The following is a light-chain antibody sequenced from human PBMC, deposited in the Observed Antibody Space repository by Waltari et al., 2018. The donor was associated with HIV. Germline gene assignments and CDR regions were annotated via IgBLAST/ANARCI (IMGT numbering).Light chain of an antibody. V-gene: IGLV2-14*03. CDR2: DVS. Sequence: QSGLTQPASVSGSPGQPLTISCTGTTSDVGGYNYVSWYQQHPGKAPNIIIYDVSNRPSGVSNRFSGSKSGNTASLTISGLQPEDETDYYCSSFSSSSTPYVFGTGTKVTVL. CDR3: SSFSSSSTPYV. J-gene: IGLJ1*01. CDR1: TSDVGGYNY.